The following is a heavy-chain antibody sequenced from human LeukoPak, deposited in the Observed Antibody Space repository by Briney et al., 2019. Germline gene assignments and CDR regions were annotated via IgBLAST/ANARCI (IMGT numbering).Heavy chain of an antibody. CDR2: TYYSGST. V-gene: IGHV4-59*01. CDR3: ARGYSSSWHGEYYFDY. Sequence: PSETLSLTCTVSGGSISSYYWSWIRQPPGQGLEWIGYTYYSGSTNYNPSLKSRVTISVDTSKNQFSLELSSVAAADTAVYYCARGYSSSWHGEYYFDYWGQGTLVTVSS. J-gene: IGHJ4*02. D-gene: IGHD6-13*01. CDR1: GGSISSYY.